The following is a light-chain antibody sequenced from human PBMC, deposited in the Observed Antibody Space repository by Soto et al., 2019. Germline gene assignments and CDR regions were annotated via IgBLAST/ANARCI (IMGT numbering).Light chain of an antibody. CDR3: QQYHSAPLT. V-gene: IGKV4-1*01. CDR1: QSVLHSSNNMNY. Sequence: DIVMTQSPDSLAVSLGERATINCKSSQSVLHSSNNMNYLTWYQHKPGQPPKVLIYWASTRESGVPDRFSGSGSGTDFNLNISSLQAEDVAVYYCQQYHSAPLTFGGGTKVEI. CDR2: WAS. J-gene: IGKJ4*01.